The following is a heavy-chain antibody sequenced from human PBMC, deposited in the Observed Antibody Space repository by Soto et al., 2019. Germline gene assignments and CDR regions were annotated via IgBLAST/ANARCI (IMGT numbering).Heavy chain of an antibody. CDR2: IYYSGST. D-gene: IGHD4-4*01. V-gene: IGHV4-31*03. CDR3: ARGGNYVSHGPQNWFDP. Sequence: PSETLSLTCTVSGGSISSGGYYWSWIRQHPGKGLEWIGYIYYSGSTYYNPSLKSRVTISVDTSKNQFSLKLSSVTAADTAVYYCARGGNYVSHGPQNWFDPWGQGTLVTVSS. CDR1: GGSISSGGYY. J-gene: IGHJ5*02.